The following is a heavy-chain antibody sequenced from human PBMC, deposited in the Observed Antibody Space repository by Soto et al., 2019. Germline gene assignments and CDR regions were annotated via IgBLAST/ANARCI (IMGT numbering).Heavy chain of an antibody. CDR3: AIWFGESNNPRYYYYGMDV. J-gene: IGHJ6*02. D-gene: IGHD3-10*01. CDR1: AYSLSSGYY. V-gene: IGHV4-38-2*01. Sequence: PSQTLSRTCAVSAYSLSSGYYWGWFRQPPGKGLDRIGSTYHSASTSYNPSLKSRVTISVDTSKDQFALKLSSVTAEETAVYYCAIWFGESNNPRYYYYGMDVWGQGTTVT. CDR2: TYHSAST.